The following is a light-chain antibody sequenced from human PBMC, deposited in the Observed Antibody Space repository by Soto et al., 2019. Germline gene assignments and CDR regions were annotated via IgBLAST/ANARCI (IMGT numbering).Light chain of an antibody. CDR2: EGS. CDR3: CSYSTTTPVI. CDR1: SSDVGSYNL. V-gene: IGLV2-23*01. Sequence: QSALTQPASVSGSPGQSITISCTGTSSDVGSYNLVSWFQQHPGKAPNLMIYEGSKRPSGVSNRFSGSKSGNTASLTISGLQAEDEADYYCCSYSTTTPVIFGGGTQLTVL. J-gene: IGLJ2*01.